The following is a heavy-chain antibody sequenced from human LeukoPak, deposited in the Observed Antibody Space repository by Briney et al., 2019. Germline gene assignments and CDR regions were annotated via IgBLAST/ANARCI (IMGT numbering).Heavy chain of an antibody. V-gene: IGHV1-69*13. CDR2: IIPIFGTA. CDR3: ARDLAGGYCSGGSCYGSFDY. CDR1: GYTFTGYY. D-gene: IGHD2-15*01. Sequence: SVKVSCKASGYTFTGYYMHWVRQAPGQGLEWMGGIIPIFGTANYAQKFQGRVTITADESTSTAYMELSSLRSEDTAVYYCARDLAGGYCSGGSCYGSFDYWGQGTLVTVSS. J-gene: IGHJ4*02.